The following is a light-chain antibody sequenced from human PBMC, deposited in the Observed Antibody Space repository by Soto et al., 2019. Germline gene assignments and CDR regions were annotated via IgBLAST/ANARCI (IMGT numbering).Light chain of an antibody. Sequence: QSVLTQPPSASGTPGQRVTISCXGSSSNIGSNTVNWYQQLPGTAPKLLIYSNNQRPSGVPDRFSGSKSGTSASLAISGLQSEDEADYYCAAWDDSLNGRVFGGGTKLTVL. CDR3: AAWDDSLNGRV. CDR1: SSNIGSNT. J-gene: IGLJ2*01. V-gene: IGLV1-44*01. CDR2: SNN.